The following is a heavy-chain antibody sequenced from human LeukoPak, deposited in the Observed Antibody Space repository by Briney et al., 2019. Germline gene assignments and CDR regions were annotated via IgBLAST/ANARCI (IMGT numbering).Heavy chain of an antibody. CDR2: IIPIFGTA. V-gene: IGHV1-69*13. D-gene: IGHD3-9*01. Sequence: GASVKVSCKASGGTFSSYAISWVRQAPGQGLEWMGGIIPIFGTANYAQKFQGRVTITADESTSTAYMELSSLRSGDTAVYYCAREAYYDILTGWDNWFDPWGQGTLVTVSS. J-gene: IGHJ5*02. CDR1: GGTFSSYA. CDR3: AREAYYDILTGWDNWFDP.